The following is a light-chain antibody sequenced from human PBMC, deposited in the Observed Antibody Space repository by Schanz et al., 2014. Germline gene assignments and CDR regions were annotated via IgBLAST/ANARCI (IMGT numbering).Light chain of an antibody. CDR1: QSVSGN. CDR2: GTS. V-gene: IGKV3-20*01. CDR3: QQYDSSMWT. Sequence: EIVMTQSPATLSVSPGERVTLSCRASQSVSGNLVWYQQKPGQAPRLLIYGTSNRATGVPDRFSGSGSGTDFTLTISRLEPEDFAVYYCQQYDSSMWTFGQGTKVEIE. J-gene: IGKJ1*01.